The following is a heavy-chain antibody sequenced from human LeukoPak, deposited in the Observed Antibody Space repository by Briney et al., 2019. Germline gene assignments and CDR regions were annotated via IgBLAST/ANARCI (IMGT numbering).Heavy chain of an antibody. CDR3: ARDDPPNYDILTGYYDALDI. V-gene: IGHV3-7*01. CDR1: GFTFSGHW. J-gene: IGHJ3*02. Sequence: GGSLRLSCAASGFTFSGHWMSWVRQAPGKGLEWVANINEDGSKKYYVDSVKGRFTISRDNAKNSQYLQMNNLRAEDTAVYYCARDDPPNYDILTGYYDALDIWGQGTMVTVSS. D-gene: IGHD3-9*01. CDR2: INEDGSKK.